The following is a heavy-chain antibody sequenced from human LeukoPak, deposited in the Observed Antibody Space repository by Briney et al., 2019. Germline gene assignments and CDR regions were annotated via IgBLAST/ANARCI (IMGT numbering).Heavy chain of an antibody. CDR3: ARGFHDAFDI. Sequence: GGSLRLSCSASGFTFRNYWMHWVRQGPGEGLVWVSYITTDGSNTEYADSVKGRFTISRDNAKNMLYLEMNSLRADDTAVFYCARGFHDAFDIWGQGTMVTVSS. J-gene: IGHJ3*02. CDR1: GFTFRNYW. V-gene: IGHV3-74*03. CDR2: ITTDGSNT.